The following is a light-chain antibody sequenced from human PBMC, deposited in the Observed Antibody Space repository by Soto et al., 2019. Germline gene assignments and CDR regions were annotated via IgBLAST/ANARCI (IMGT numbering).Light chain of an antibody. CDR2: EVT. CDR3: SSFAARNHQV. Sequence: ALTQPPSASGSRGQSVTISCTGTSSDVGGYNFVSWYQQHAGKAPKLIIYEVTQRPSGVPDRFSGSKSGNTASLTVSGLQSEDETEYSCSSFAARNHQVSGTVTNVTVL. J-gene: IGLJ1*01. CDR1: SSDVGGYNF. V-gene: IGLV2-8*01.